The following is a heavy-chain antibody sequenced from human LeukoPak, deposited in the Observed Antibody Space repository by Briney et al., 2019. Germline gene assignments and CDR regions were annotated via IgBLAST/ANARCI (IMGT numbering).Heavy chain of an antibody. V-gene: IGHV3-11*06. CDR2: ISTSSGYT. CDR1: GFTISDYY. CDR3: ARVDEGRNGVTVGY. J-gene: IGHJ4*02. Sequence: GGSLRLSCAAAGFTISDYYMSWIRQAPGKGLEWVSYISTSSGYTNYADSVKGRFTITRDNAKNSLYLQMNSLRAEDTSVYFCARVDEGRNGVTVGYWGQGTLVTVSS. D-gene: IGHD2-8*01.